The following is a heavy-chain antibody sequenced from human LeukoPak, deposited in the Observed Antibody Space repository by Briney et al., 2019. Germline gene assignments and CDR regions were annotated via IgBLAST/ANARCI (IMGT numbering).Heavy chain of an antibody. CDR2: IYSDGST. V-gene: IGHV3-53*01. Sequence: GGSLRLSCAASGFIVSGDFMSWVRQAPGKGLEWVSVIYSDGSTYYADSVKGRFTISRDNSKNTLDLQMTGLRAEDTAVYYCARAMATIRDYWGQGTLVTVSS. J-gene: IGHJ4*02. CDR3: ARAMATIRDY. D-gene: IGHD5-12*01. CDR1: GFIVSGDF.